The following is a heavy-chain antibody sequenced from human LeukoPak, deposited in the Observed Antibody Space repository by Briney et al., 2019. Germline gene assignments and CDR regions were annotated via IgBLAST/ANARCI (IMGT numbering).Heavy chain of an antibody. Sequence: GGSLRLPCTGSGFTLSSYAMNWVRRAPGQGLEWVSSISSSSSDIYYTDSVKGRFTISRDNAKNSLYLRMNSLRAEDTAVYYCVTDYGGSSGAFDIWGQGTMVTVSS. CDR1: GFTLSSYA. D-gene: IGHD4-23*01. CDR2: ISSSSSDI. J-gene: IGHJ3*02. V-gene: IGHV3-21*01. CDR3: VTDYGGSSGAFDI.